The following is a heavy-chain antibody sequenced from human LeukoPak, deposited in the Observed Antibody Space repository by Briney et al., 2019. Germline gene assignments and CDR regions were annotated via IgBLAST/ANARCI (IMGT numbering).Heavy chain of an antibody. V-gene: IGHV4-59*01. CDR3: ARADVYNYAIDY. Sequence: SETLSLTCTISGGSIGSYYWSWIRQPPRKGLEWIGYIYYSGSTNYNPSLKSRVTISVDTSKNQFSLKVSSVTAADTAVYYCARADVYNYAIDYWGQGTLVTVSS. CDR1: GGSIGSYY. J-gene: IGHJ4*02. CDR2: IYYSGST. D-gene: IGHD5-24*01.